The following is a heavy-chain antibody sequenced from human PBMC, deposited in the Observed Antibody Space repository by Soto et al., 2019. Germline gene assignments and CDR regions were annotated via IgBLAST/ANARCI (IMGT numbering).Heavy chain of an antibody. V-gene: IGHV1-8*01. CDR2: MNPNSGYT. D-gene: IGHD1-26*01. CDR1: GYTFTNYD. J-gene: IGHJ4*02. CDR3: ARVMGSIDY. Sequence: QVQLVQSGAEVKKPGTSVRVSCKASGYTFTNYDINWVRQAAGQGLEWMGWMNPNSGYTGYARKFQGRVTMTRDTSRKTAYMELSSLRSEDTAVYYCARVMGSIDYWGQGTLVTVSS.